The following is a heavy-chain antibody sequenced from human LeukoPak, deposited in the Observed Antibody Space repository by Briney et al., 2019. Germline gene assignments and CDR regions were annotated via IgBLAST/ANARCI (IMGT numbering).Heavy chain of an antibody. CDR1: EFTFSSYG. D-gene: IGHD6-19*01. V-gene: IGHV3-23*01. Sequence: GGSLRLSCAASEFTFSSYGMSWVRQAPGKGLEWVSGISGSGGSTYYADSVRGRFTISRDNSKNTVYLQLNSLRAEDTAVYYCARVSSYSSGWYGDNYYYYMDVWGKGTTVTVPS. J-gene: IGHJ6*03. CDR3: ARVSSYSSGWYGDNYYYYMDV. CDR2: ISGSGGST.